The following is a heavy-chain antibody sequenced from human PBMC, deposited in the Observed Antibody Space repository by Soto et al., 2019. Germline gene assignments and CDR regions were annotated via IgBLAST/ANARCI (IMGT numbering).Heavy chain of an antibody. J-gene: IGHJ6*02. Sequence: ASVKVSCKASGDTFTSYYMHWVRQAPGQGLEWMGIINPSGGSTSYAQKFQGRVTMTRDTSTSTVYMELSSLRSEDTAVYYCASLWVADSGKNGMDVWGQGTTVTVSS. CDR2: INPSGGST. D-gene: IGHD6-19*01. V-gene: IGHV1-46*01. CDR3: ASLWVADSGKNGMDV. CDR1: GDTFTSYY.